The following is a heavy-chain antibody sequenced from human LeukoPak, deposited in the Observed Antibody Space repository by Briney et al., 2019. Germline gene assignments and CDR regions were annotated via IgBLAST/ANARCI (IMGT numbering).Heavy chain of an antibody. D-gene: IGHD3-22*01. CDR1: GGSISSYY. V-gene: IGHV4-4*07. CDR2: IYTSGST. J-gene: IGHJ3*02. Sequence: SETLSLTCTVSGGSISSYYWSWIRQPAGKGLEWIGRIYTSGSTNYNPSLKSRVTMSVDTSKNQFSLKLSSVTAADTAVYYCAREFTYYYDSSGYDAFDIWGQGTMVTVSS. CDR3: AREFTYYYDSSGYDAFDI.